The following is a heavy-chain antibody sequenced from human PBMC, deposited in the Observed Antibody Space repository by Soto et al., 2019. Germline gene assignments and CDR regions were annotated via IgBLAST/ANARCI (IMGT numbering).Heavy chain of an antibody. Sequence: SETLSLTCTVSGGSISSYYWSWIRQPPGKGLEWIGYIYYSGSTNYNPSLKSRVTISVDTSKNQFSLKLNSVTAADTAVYYCARVLRLTFDYWGQGTLVTVSS. CDR3: ARVLRLTFDY. J-gene: IGHJ4*02. D-gene: IGHD4-17*01. CDR1: GGSISSYY. V-gene: IGHV4-59*01. CDR2: IYYSGST.